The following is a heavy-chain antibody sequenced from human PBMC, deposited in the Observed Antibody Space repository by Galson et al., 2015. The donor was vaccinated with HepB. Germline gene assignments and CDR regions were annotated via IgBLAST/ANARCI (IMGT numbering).Heavy chain of an antibody. CDR1: GFTFSSYA. CDR2: ISGSGGST. D-gene: IGHD1-26*01. V-gene: IGHV3-23*01. Sequence: SLRLSCAASGFTFSSYAMSWVRQAPGKGLEWVSAISGSGGSTYYADSVKGRFTISRDNSKNTLYLQMNSLRAEDTAVYYCAKGGGGSGSYTPTIYYYYGMDVWGQGTTVTVSS. CDR3: AKGGGGSGSYTPTIYYYYGMDV. J-gene: IGHJ6*02.